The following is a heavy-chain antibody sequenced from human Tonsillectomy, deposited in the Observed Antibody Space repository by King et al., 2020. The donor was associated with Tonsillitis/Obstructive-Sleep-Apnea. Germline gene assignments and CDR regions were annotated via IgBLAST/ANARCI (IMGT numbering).Heavy chain of an antibody. CDR3: ARTPDCSSTTCYYRIVPWFEYYYYGMDV. CDR2: ISSNGGST. Sequence: VQLVESGGGLVQPGGSLRLSCAASGFTFSSYAMHWVRQAPGEGLEYVSAISSNGGSTYYANSVKGRFTISRDNSKNTLYLQMDSLRAEDMAVYYCARTPDCSSTTCYYRIVPWFEYYYYGMDVWGQGTTVTVSS. V-gene: IGHV3-64*01. CDR1: GFTFSSYA. J-gene: IGHJ6*02. D-gene: IGHD2-2*01.